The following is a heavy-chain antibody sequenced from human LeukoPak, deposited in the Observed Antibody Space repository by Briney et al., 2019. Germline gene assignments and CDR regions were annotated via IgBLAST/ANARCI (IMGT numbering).Heavy chain of an antibody. CDR3: AHYDFWSGHALDI. J-gene: IGHJ3*02. Sequence: LGGSLRLSCAASEFIVSGNYMTWVRQAPGKGLEWLSVIYTGGGTYYADSVKGRFTISRDTSKTTVYLQMNSLRGDDTAIYYCAHYDFWSGHALDIWGQGTMVTVSS. CDR1: EFIVSGNY. V-gene: IGHV3-66*01. D-gene: IGHD3-3*01. CDR2: IYTGGGT.